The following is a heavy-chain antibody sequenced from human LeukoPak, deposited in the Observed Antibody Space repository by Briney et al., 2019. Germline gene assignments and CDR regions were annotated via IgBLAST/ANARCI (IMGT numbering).Heavy chain of an antibody. V-gene: IGHV4-30-2*01. D-gene: IGHD4-23*01. CDR3: ARDGGNSADAFDI. CDR2: IYHSATT. Sequence: SETLSLTCTVSGGSISSGGYYWSWIRQPPGKGLEWIGYIYHSATTYYNPSLKSRVTISVDTSKNQFSLKLSSVTAADTAVYYCARDGGNSADAFDIWGQATIVTVSS. CDR1: GGSISSGGYY. J-gene: IGHJ3*02.